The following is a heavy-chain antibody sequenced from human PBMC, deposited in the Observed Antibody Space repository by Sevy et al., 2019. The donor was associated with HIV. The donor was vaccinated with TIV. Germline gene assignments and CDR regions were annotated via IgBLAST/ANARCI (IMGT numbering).Heavy chain of an antibody. D-gene: IGHD2-2*01. CDR3: ARSPPVVVVPGAPSWFDP. V-gene: IGHV4-34*08. CDR1: GFTVSSNY. Sequence: GSLRLSCAASGFTVSSNYMSWVRQLPGKGLEWIGEINESGITYYNPSLKSRVTISVDTSKKQFSLKLNSVTAVDSAVYFCARSPPVVVVPGAPSWFDPWGQGTLVTVSS. CDR2: INESGIT. J-gene: IGHJ5*02.